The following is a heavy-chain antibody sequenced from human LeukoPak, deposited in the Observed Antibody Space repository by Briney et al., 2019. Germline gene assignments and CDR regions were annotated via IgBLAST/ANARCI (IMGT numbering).Heavy chain of an antibody. J-gene: IGHJ3*02. CDR3: ARDYYDSSGYFYPNAFDI. CDR1: GINFSTYS. D-gene: IGHD3-22*01. CDR2: ISSSSRTI. V-gene: IGHV3-48*02. Sequence: GSLRISCSTSGINFSTYSNNWVRPAPGEGLEWISYISSSSRTIYYADSVKGRFTISSDNAKNSLYLQMNSLRDEDTAVYYCARDYYDSSGYFYPNAFDIWGQGTMVTVSS.